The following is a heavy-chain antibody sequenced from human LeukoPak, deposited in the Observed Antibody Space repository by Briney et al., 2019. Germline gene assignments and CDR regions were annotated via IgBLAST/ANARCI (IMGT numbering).Heavy chain of an antibody. V-gene: IGHV3-53*01. Sequence: GRSLRLSCAASGFTVSRDYMGWVRQAPGRGLEWVSVIYTGGSTYYADSVTGRFTISRDNSKNTLYLQMNNLRAEDTAVYYCARSLGARGNYWGQGTLVTVSS. D-gene: IGHD1-26*01. CDR1: GFTVSRDY. J-gene: IGHJ4*02. CDR3: ARSLGARGNY. CDR2: IYTGGST.